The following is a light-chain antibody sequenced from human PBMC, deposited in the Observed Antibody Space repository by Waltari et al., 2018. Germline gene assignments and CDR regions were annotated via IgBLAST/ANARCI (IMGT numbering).Light chain of an antibody. CDR3: HQYNSYSQS. Sequence: QMTQSPSTLSASIGDRVAITCRASHTINTWLAGYQQKPGKAPRGLIYDASTLASGGPSRFRGSGSGTEFTLTISSLQPDDFATYYCHQYNSYSQSFGQGTKLEIK. CDR1: HTINTW. J-gene: IGKJ2*03. V-gene: IGKV1-5*01. CDR2: DAS.